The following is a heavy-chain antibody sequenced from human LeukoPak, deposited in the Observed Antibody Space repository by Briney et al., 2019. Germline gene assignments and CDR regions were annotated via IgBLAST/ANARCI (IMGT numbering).Heavy chain of an antibody. D-gene: IGHD4-17*01. CDR2: ISGSGGST. J-gene: IGHJ4*02. CDR3: AKTANPSTTVTTIYYFDY. V-gene: IGHV3-23*01. Sequence: GGSLRLSCAASGFTFSSYAMSWVRQAPGKGLEWVSAISGSGGSTYYADSVKGRFSISRDNSKNTLYLQMNSLRAEDTAVYYCAKTANPSTTVTTIYYFDYWGQGTLVTVSS. CDR1: GFTFSSYA.